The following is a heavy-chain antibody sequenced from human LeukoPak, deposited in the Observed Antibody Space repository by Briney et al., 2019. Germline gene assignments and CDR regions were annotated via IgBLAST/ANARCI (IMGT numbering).Heavy chain of an antibody. CDR3: ASTLYLYYYDSSGYYY. V-gene: IGHV4-34*01. CDR2: INHSGST. J-gene: IGHJ4*02. D-gene: IGHD3-22*01. CDR1: GGSFSGYY. Sequence: SETLSLTCAVYGGSFSGYYWSWIRQPPGEGLEWIGEINHSGSTNYNPSLKSRVTISVDTSKNQFSLRLSSVTAADTAVYYCASTLYLYYYDSSGYYYWGQGTLVTVSS.